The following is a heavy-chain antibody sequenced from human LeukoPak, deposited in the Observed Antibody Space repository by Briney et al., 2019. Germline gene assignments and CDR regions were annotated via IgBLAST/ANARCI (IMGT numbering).Heavy chain of an antibody. J-gene: IGHJ4*02. CDR3: ARLLLYGSGSYYWLDY. CDR2: INPNSGGT. D-gene: IGHD3-10*01. CDR1: GYTFTGYY. Sequence: ASVKVSCKASGYTFTGYYMHWVRQAPGQGLEWMGWINPNSGGTNYAQKFQGRVTMTRDTSISTAYLQWSSLEASDTAMYYCARLLLYGSGSYYWLDYWGQGTLVTVSS. V-gene: IGHV1-2*02.